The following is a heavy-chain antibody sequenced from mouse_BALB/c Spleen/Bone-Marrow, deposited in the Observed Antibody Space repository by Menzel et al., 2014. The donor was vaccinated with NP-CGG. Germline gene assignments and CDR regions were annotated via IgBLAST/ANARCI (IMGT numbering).Heavy chain of an antibody. CDR3: ARDMGLLRFDY. D-gene: IGHD2-3*01. J-gene: IGHJ2*01. CDR1: GFTFTDYY. V-gene: IGHV7-3*02. Sequence: EVHLVESGGGLVQPGGSLRLSCATSGFTFTDYYMSWVRQPPGKALEWLTFIRNKANGYTTEYSASVKGRFTISRDNSQSIRYLQMNTLRAEDSATYYCARDMGLLRFDYWGQGTTLTVSS. CDR2: IRNKANGYTT.